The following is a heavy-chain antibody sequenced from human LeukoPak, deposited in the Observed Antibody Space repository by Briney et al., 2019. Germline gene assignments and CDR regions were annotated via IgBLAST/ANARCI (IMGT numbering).Heavy chain of an antibody. V-gene: IGHV4-39*01. D-gene: IGHD3-22*01. CDR1: GGSIRSSYYY. CDR2: IYDSGST. Sequence: SETLSLTCTVSGGSIRSSYYYWGWIRQPPGKGLEWIGSIYDSGSTYYNPSLKSRVTISVDTSKNQFSLKLSSVTAADTAVYYCARGRYYDSSGYYYNFDYWGQGTLVTVSS. CDR3: ARGRYYDSSGYYYNFDY. J-gene: IGHJ4*02.